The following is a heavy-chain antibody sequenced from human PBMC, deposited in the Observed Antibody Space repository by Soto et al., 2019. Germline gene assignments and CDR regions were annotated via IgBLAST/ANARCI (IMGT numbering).Heavy chain of an antibody. J-gene: IGHJ3*02. CDR1: GFTFSSYS. Sequence: PGGSLRLSCAASGFTFSSYSMNWVRQAPGKGLEWVSSISSSSSYIYYADSVKGRFTISRDNAKNSLYLQMNSLRAEDTAVYYCARDMVAYSSSWLTLDAFDIWGQGTMVTVS. CDR3: ARDMVAYSSSWLTLDAFDI. D-gene: IGHD6-13*01. CDR2: ISSSSSYI. V-gene: IGHV3-21*01.